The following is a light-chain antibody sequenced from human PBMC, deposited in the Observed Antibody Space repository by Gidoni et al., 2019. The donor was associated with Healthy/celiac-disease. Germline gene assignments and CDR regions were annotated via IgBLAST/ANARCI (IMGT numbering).Light chain of an antibody. CDR1: SSDVGGYNY. J-gene: IGLJ2*01. CDR2: DVR. CDR3: SSYTSSSTLVV. V-gene: IGLV2-14*01. Sequence: QSALTQPASVSGSPGQSITISCTGTSSDVGGYNYVSWYQQHPGKAPKLMIYDVRNRPAGVSNRFSGSKPGNTASLTISGLQAEYEADYYCSSYTSSSTLVVFGGGTKLTVL.